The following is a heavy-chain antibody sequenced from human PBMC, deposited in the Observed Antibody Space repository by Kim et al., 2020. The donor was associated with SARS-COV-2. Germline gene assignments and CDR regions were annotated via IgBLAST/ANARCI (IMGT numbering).Heavy chain of an antibody. Sequence: SETLSLTCAVYGGSFSGYYWSWIRQPPGKGLEWIGEINHSGSTNYNPSLKSRVTISVDTSKNQFSLKLSSVTAADTAVYYCARGSSGSYHFPIWGQGTMVTVSS. V-gene: IGHV4-34*01. CDR1: GGSFSGYY. CDR3: ARGSSGSYHFPI. D-gene: IGHD1-26*01. CDR2: INHSGST. J-gene: IGHJ3*02.